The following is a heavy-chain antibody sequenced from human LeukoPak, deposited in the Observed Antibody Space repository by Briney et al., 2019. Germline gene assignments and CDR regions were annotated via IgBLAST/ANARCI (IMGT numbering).Heavy chain of an antibody. Sequence: SETLSLTCTVSGGSISSYYWSWIRQPPGKGLEWIGYIYYSGSTNYNPSLKSRVTISVDTSRNQFSLKLSSVTAADTAVYYCARAIPFRYYLGGNYYEKSSHGFDIWGQGTMVTVSS. CDR3: ARAIPFRYYLGGNYYEKSSHGFDI. CDR2: IYYSGST. V-gene: IGHV4-59*01. CDR1: GGSISSYY. J-gene: IGHJ3*02. D-gene: IGHD2-15*01.